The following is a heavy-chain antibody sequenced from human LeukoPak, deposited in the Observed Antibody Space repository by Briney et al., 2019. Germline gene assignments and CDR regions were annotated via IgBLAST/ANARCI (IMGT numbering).Heavy chain of an antibody. J-gene: IGHJ4*02. D-gene: IGHD3-3*01. CDR1: GFTFSSYG. Sequence: GGSLRLSCAASGFTFSSYGMPWVRQAPGKGLEWVAVISYDGSNKYYADSVKGRFTISRDNSKNTLYLQMNSLRAEDTAVYYCAKDDGLTGTYYDFWSGSSFDYWGQGTLVTVSS. CDR3: AKDDGLTGTYYDFWSGSSFDY. CDR2: ISYDGSNK. V-gene: IGHV3-30*18.